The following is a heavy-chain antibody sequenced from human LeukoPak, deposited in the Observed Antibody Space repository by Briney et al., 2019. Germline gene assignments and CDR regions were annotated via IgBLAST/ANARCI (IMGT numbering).Heavy chain of an antibody. J-gene: IGHJ4*02. CDR3: ASLKYYYDSSGYYGDY. CDR1: GFTFSDYY. Sequence: GGSLRLSCAASGFTFSDYYMSWIRQAPGKGLEWVSYISSGGSTIYYADSVKGRFTISRDNAKNSLYLQMNSLRAEDTAVYYCASLKYYYDSSGYYGDYWGQGTLVTVSS. V-gene: IGHV3-11*01. D-gene: IGHD3-22*01. CDR2: ISSGGSTI.